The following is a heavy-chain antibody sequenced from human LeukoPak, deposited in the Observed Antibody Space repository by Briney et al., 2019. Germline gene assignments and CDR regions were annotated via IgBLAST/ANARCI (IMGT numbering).Heavy chain of an antibody. CDR3: AAVDFDY. D-gene: IGHD4-23*01. CDR1: GFTFSSYW. CDR2: IKEDGSEK. J-gene: IGHJ4*02. V-gene: IGHV3-7*01. Sequence: GGSLRLSCAASGFTFSSYWMSWVRQAPGKGLEWVANIKEDGSEKHYVDSVKGRFTISRYNAKNSLYLQMNSLRAEGTAVYYCAAVDFDYWGQGTLVTVSS.